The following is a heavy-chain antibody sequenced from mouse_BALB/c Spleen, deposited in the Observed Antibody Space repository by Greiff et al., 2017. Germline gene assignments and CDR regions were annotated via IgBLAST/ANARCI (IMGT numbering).Heavy chain of an antibody. D-gene: IGHD2-1*01. Sequence: VQLQQSGTVLARPGASVKMSCKASGYSFTSYWMHWVKQRPGQGLEWIGAIYPGNSDTSYNQKFKGKAKLTAVTSASTAYMELSSLTNEDSAVYYCTKEYYGNAMDYWGQGTSVTVSS. V-gene: IGHV1-5*01. CDR2: IYPGNSDT. CDR1: GYSFTSYW. CDR3: TKEYYGNAMDY. J-gene: IGHJ4*01.